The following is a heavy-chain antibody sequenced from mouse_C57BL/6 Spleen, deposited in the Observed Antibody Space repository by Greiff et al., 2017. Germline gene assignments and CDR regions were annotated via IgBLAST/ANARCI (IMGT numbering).Heavy chain of an antibody. CDR2: IDPSDSYT. V-gene: IGHV1-69*01. Sequence: QVQLQQPGAELVMPGASVKLSCKASGYTFTSYWMHWVKQRPGQGLEWIGEIDPSDSYTNYNQKFKGKSTLTVDKSSSTAYMQLSSLTSEDSAVYYCARHNHYSMDYWGQGTSVTVSS. J-gene: IGHJ4*01. D-gene: IGHD6-1*01. CDR1: GYTFTSYW. CDR3: ARHNHYSMDY.